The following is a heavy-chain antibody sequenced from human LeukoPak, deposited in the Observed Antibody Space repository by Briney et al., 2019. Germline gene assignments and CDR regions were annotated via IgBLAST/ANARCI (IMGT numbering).Heavy chain of an antibody. Sequence: PSETLSLTCAVYGGSFSGYYWSWIRQPPGKGLEWIGEINHSGSTNYDPSLKSRVTISVDTSKNQFSLKLSFVTAADTAVYYCARGRIAAAGTHYYYMDVWGKGTTVTVS. D-gene: IGHD6-13*01. CDR1: GGSFSGYY. V-gene: IGHV4-34*01. J-gene: IGHJ6*03. CDR3: ARGRIAAAGTHYYYMDV. CDR2: INHSGST.